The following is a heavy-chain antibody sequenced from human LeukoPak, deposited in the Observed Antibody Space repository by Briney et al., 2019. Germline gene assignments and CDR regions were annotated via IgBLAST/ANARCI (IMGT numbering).Heavy chain of an antibody. D-gene: IGHD6-13*01. Sequence: SETLSLTCTVSGGSISSYFCSWIRQPAGKGLEWSGRIDTSGSTNYNPSLKSRVTMSVDTSKNQFSLKLSSVTAADTAVYYCARVGSLSRGRNRVDPWGQGTLVTVSS. V-gene: IGHV4-4*07. CDR1: GGSISSYF. CDR2: IDTSGST. J-gene: IGHJ5*02. CDR3: ARVGSLSRGRNRVDP.